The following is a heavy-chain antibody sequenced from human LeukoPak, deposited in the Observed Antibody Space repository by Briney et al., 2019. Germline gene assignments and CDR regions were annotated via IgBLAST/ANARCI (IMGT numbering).Heavy chain of an antibody. Sequence: PSETLSLTCTVSGGSISSYYWSWIRQPPGKGLEWIGYIYYSGSTNYNPSLKSRVTISVDTSKNQFSLKLSSVTAADTAVYYCARAEYSGSYNGSYDPWGQGTLVTVSS. CDR1: GGSISSYY. CDR3: ARAEYSGSYNGSYDP. V-gene: IGHV4-59*01. J-gene: IGHJ5*02. D-gene: IGHD1-26*01. CDR2: IYYSGST.